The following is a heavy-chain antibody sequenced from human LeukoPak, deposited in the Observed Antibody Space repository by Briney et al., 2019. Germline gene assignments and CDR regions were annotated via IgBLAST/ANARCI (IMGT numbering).Heavy chain of an antibody. D-gene: IGHD3-3*01. CDR3: AADRTSLRFLEGLPVRDEAFHV. CDR1: GFNFKNVW. V-gene: IGHV3-15*01. J-gene: IGHJ3*01. Sequence: PGGSLRLSCVTSGFNFKNVWMSWVRKAPGKGLEWVGRIKSRSDGGTIDYAAAVRGRFTISRDDSKSTLFLQLDSLKMEDTAVYFCAADRTSLRFLEGLPVRDEAFHVWGQGTRVIVSP. CDR2: IKSRSDGGTI.